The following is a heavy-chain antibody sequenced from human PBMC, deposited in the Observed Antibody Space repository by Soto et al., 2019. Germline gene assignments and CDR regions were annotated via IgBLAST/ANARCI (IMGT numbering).Heavy chain of an antibody. J-gene: IGHJ6*02. CDR3: AREDAGISDYYGMDV. V-gene: IGHV4-30-4*01. CDR2: IYYSGST. CDR1: GRSISSVNYY. D-gene: IGHD1-26*01. Sequence: SETLSLTCTVSGRSISSVNYYWSWIRQPPGKGLEWIGYIYYSGSTYYNPSLKSRVTISVDTSKNQFSLKLSSVTAADTAVYYCAREDAGISDYYGMDVWGQGTTVTVSS.